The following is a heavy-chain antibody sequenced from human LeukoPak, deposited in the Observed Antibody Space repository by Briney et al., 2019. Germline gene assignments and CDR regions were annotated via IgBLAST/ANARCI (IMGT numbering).Heavy chain of an antibody. Sequence: PSETLSLTCAVYGGSFSGYYWSWIRQPPGKGLEWIGEINHSGSTNYNPSLKGRVTISVDTSKNQFSLKLSSVTAADTAVYYCARDTPPTRFDYWGQGTLVTVSS. J-gene: IGHJ4*02. CDR1: GGSFSGYY. V-gene: IGHV4-34*01. CDR2: INHSGST. CDR3: ARDTPPTRFDY.